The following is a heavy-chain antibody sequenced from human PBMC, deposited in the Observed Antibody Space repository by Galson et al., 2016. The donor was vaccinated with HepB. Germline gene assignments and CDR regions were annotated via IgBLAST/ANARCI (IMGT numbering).Heavy chain of an antibody. CDR3: ARETSSSRGNWFDP. D-gene: IGHD6-6*01. Sequence: SETLSLTCTVSGGSISSNYWSWIRQPPGKGLEWIGYIAYSGSTNYNPSLKRRVIISADTSKNQFSLRLSSVTAADTAVYYCARETSSSRGNWFDPWGPGT. CDR1: GGSISSNY. J-gene: IGHJ5*02. V-gene: IGHV4-59*01. CDR2: IAYSGST.